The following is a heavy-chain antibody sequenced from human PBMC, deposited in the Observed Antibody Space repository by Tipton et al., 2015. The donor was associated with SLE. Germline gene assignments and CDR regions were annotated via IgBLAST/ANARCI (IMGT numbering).Heavy chain of an antibody. V-gene: IGHV4-59*01. J-gene: IGHJ4*02. D-gene: IGHD3-16*02. CDR2: IYESGNT. CDR1: GGSLSSYY. Sequence: TLSLTCSVSGGSLSSYYWSWIRQPPGKGLEWIGYIYESGNTNYNSSLKSRVTMSVDTSKNQFSLKLRSVTAADTAVYYCARGGNVWGSYRPFDYWGQGTLVTVSS. CDR3: ARGGNVWGSYRPFDY.